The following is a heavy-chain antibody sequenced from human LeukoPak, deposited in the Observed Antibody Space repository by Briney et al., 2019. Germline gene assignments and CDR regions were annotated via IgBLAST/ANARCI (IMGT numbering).Heavy chain of an antibody. Sequence: GTSLRLSCAASGFTVSSAYLGWIRQAPGKGLEWVSVIYSGGTTYYVDSVKGRFTISRDNSKNTLYLQMNSLGTGDTAVYWRARAHSGSWWFDPWGQGTLVTVSS. CDR2: IYSGGTT. J-gene: IGHJ5*02. CDR3: ARAHSGSWWFDP. D-gene: IGHD3-22*01. CDR1: GFTVSSAY. V-gene: IGHV3-53*01.